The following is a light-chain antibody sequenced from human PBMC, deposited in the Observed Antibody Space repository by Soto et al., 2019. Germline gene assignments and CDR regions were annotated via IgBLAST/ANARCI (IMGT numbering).Light chain of an antibody. Sequence: EIVLTQSPGTLSLSPGERATLSCRASQSVSSSYLAWYQQKPGQAPRLLIYGASSRATDIPDRFSGSGSGTDFTLTISRLEPEDFAVYYCQQYGSSPLFGQGTKVEIK. CDR2: GAS. CDR1: QSVSSSY. J-gene: IGKJ1*01. CDR3: QQYGSSPL. V-gene: IGKV3-20*01.